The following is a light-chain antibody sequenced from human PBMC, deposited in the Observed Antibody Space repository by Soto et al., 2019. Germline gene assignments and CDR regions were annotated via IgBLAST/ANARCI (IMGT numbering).Light chain of an antibody. Sequence: QSALTQPRSVSGSPGQSVTISCTGTSSDVGGYNYVSWYQQHPGKAPELMIYDVSKRPSGVPDRFSGSKSGNTASLTISGLQAEDEADYYCCSYAGIYHLLFGGGTQLSVL. CDR2: DVS. V-gene: IGLV2-11*01. CDR3: CSYAGIYHLL. CDR1: SSDVGGYNY. J-gene: IGLJ2*01.